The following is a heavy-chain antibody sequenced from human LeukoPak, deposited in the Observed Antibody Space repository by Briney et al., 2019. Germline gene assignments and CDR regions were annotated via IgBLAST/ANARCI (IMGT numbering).Heavy chain of an antibody. Sequence: KPGGSLRLSCAASGFTFSSYSMNWVRQAPGKGLEWVSSISSSSSYIYYADSVKGRFTISRDNAENSLYLQMNSLRAEDTAVHYCARDITVAGTVDYWGQGTLVTVSS. CDR1: GFTFSSYS. CDR2: ISSSSSYI. J-gene: IGHJ4*02. V-gene: IGHV3-21*01. D-gene: IGHD6-19*01. CDR3: ARDITVAGTVDY.